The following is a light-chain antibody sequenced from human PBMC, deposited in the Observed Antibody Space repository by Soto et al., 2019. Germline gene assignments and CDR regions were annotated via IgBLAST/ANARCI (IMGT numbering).Light chain of an antibody. CDR3: AAWDDSLNGYV. Sequence: LTQPPSASGTPGQRVTISCSGGSSNIGGRTVNWYQQLPGTAPKLLIYSNDQRPSGVPDRFSGSKSGTSASLAISGLQSEDEADYYCAAWDDSLNGYVFGTGTKLTVL. V-gene: IGLV1-44*01. CDR2: SND. J-gene: IGLJ1*01. CDR1: SSNIGGRT.